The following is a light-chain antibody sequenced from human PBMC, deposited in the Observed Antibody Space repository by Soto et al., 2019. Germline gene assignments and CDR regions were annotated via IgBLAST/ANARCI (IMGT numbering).Light chain of an antibody. CDR2: GAS. J-gene: IGKJ5*01. V-gene: IGKV3-20*01. CDR1: QSVNSDY. Sequence: EIVLTTYPGTRSLSPGERATLSCRVSQSVNSDYLAWFQQKPGQAPRLLIYGASTRTTGIPDRFSGSGSGTDFALSVGGLEPGDFAVYYCLHYGGSALTFGQGTRLDIK. CDR3: LHYGGSALT.